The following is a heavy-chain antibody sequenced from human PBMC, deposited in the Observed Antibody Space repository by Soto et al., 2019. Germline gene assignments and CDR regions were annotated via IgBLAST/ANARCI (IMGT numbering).Heavy chain of an antibody. CDR2: MNPNSGRT. V-gene: IGHV1-8*01. CDR1: GYTFTDYD. CDR3: STWGRRGWYTGFF. Sequence: QVQLVQSGAEVKKPGASVKVSCKASGYTFTDYDINWVRQAPGQGLEWVGRMNPNSGRTDYAQKFQARVTMTRDNSISTAYLELSSLGYEDTAVYYFSTWGRRGWYTGFFGGHGTMVTVSS. J-gene: IGHJ4*01. D-gene: IGHD6-19*01.